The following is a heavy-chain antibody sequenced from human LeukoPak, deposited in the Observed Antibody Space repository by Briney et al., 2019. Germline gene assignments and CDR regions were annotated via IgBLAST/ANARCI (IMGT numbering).Heavy chain of an antibody. V-gene: IGHV4-34*01. CDR3: ARVRKASCFVD. J-gene: IGHJ4*02. CDR2: INHSGST. CDR1: GGSFSGYY. D-gene: IGHD2-2*01. Sequence: PSETLSLTCAVYGGSFSGYYWSWIRQPPGKGLEWIGEINHSGSTNYNPSLKSRVTISVDTSKNQFSLKLSSVTAADTAVYYCARVRKASCFVDWGQGTLVTVSS.